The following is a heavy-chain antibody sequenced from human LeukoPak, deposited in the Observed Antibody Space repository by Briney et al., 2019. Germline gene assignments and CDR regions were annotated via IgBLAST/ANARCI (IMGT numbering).Heavy chain of an antibody. J-gene: IGHJ5*02. CDR2: IIPIFGTA. Sequence: ASVKVSCKASGGTFSSYAISWVRQAPGQGLEWMGGIIPIFGTANYAQKFQGRVTITADKSTSTAYMELRSLRSDDTAVYYCARLPAPPRIAAAGDYNWFDPWGQGTLVTVSS. D-gene: IGHD6-13*01. CDR3: ARLPAPPRIAAAGDYNWFDP. V-gene: IGHV1-69*06. CDR1: GGTFSSYA.